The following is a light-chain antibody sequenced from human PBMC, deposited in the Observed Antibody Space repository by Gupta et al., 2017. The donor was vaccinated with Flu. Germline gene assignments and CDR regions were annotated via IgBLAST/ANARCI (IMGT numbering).Light chain of an antibody. CDR3: QQYDRAPQT. CDR2: GTS. V-gene: IGKV3-20*01. J-gene: IGKJ2*01. Sequence: EIVLTQSPGTLSLSPGERATLSCRASQSLSRTYLAWYQQKPGQAPRLLIYGTSNRATGIPDRFSGSGSGTDFTLTISRLDPEDFAVYYCQQYDRAPQTFGQGTKVEIK. CDR1: QSLSRTY.